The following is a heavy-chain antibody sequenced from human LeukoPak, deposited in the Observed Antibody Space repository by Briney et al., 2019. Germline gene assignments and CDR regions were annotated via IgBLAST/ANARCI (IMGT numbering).Heavy chain of an antibody. CDR3: AREGWGTYSSGPYYSDY. Sequence: ASVKVSCKASGYTFTRNGISWVRQAPGQGLEWMGWINGYNGNTKYAQKLQGRVTMTTDTSTTTAYMELRSLRSDDTAVYYCAREGWGTYSSGPYYSDYWGQGTLITVSS. CDR2: INGYNGNT. D-gene: IGHD6-19*01. J-gene: IGHJ4*02. CDR1: GYTFTRNG. V-gene: IGHV1-18*04.